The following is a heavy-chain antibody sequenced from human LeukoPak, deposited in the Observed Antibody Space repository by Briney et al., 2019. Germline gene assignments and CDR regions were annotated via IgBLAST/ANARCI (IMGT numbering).Heavy chain of an antibody. Sequence: GASVKVSCKASGGTFSSYAISWVRQAPGQGLEWMGGIIPIFGTANYAQKFQGRVTITADESTSTAYMELSSLRSEDTAVYYCAEEVDCSGGSCSNWFDPWGQGTLVTVSS. D-gene: IGHD2-15*01. V-gene: IGHV1-69*13. CDR1: GGTFSSYA. J-gene: IGHJ5*02. CDR2: IIPIFGTA. CDR3: AEEVDCSGGSCSNWFDP.